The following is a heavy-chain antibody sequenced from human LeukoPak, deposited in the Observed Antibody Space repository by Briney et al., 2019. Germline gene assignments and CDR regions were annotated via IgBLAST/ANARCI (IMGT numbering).Heavy chain of an antibody. J-gene: IGHJ4*02. CDR1: GFTHDEYA. V-gene: IGHV3-9*01. Sequence: GGTLRLSCAASGFTHDEYAMHGVRLAPAKGREWVSCIRWNSGSIDYAVSVKGRFIISRDNAKNSLYLRMNSLRPEDTSFYDCAKGTGRYWTFFDYWGQGTLVIVSS. CDR3: AKGTGRYWTFFDY. CDR2: IRWNSGSI. D-gene: IGHD2-8*02.